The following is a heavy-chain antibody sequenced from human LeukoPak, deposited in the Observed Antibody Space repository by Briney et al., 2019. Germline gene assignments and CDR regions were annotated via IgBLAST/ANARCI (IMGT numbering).Heavy chain of an antibody. J-gene: IGHJ3*02. D-gene: IGHD4-17*01. CDR2: ISSSSSTI. Sequence: GGSLRLSCAASGFTFSSYSMNWVRQAPGKGLEWVSYISSSSSTIYYADSVKGRFTISRDNAKNSLYLQMNSLRAEDTAVYYCARVRHYGDYVGGLNAFDIWGQGTMVTVSS. CDR3: ARVRHYGDYVGGLNAFDI. CDR1: GFTFSSYS. V-gene: IGHV3-48*01.